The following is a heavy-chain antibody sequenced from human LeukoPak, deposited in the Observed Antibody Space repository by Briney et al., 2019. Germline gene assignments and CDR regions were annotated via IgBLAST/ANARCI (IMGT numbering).Heavy chain of an antibody. Sequence: ASVKVSCKASGYTFTSYGISWVRQAPGQGLEWMGWINTNTGNPTYAQGFTGRFVFSLDTSVSTAYLQISSLKAEDTAVYYCARDYYYYGMDVWGQGTTVTVSS. CDR3: ARDYYYYGMDV. V-gene: IGHV7-4-1*02. J-gene: IGHJ6*02. CDR2: INTNTGNP. CDR1: GYTFTSYG.